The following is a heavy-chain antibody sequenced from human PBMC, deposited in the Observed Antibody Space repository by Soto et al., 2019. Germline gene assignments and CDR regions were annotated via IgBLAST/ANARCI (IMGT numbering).Heavy chain of an antibody. D-gene: IGHD3-10*01. CDR2: VNTHNGNT. V-gene: IGHV1-18*01. CDR1: GYTFTTYG. Sequence: ASVKVSCKASGYTFTTYGISWVRQAPGQGLEWMGWVNTHNGNTNYAQNLQGRVIMTADTSTSTAYMELRSLRSDDTAVYYCTREGSAPYYYYGMDAWGQGTTVTVSS. CDR3: TREGSAPYYYYGMDA. J-gene: IGHJ6*02.